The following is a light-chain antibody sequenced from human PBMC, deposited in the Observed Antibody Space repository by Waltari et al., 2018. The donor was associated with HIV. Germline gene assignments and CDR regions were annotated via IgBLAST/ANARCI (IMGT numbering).Light chain of an antibody. J-gene: IGKJ5*01. CDR1: QSVSAY. CDR2: GVS. CDR3: QHRSNWPIT. V-gene: IGKV3-11*01. Sequence: EIVLTQSPATLSLSPGESATLSCRASQSVSAYLAWYQQKPGQAPRLLIYGVSSRATGIPARFSGSGSGTDFTLTISSLEPGDFAVYYCQHRSNWPITFGQGTRLEIK.